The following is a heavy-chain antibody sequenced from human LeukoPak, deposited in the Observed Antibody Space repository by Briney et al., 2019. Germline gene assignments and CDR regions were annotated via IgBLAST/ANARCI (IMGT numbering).Heavy chain of an antibody. J-gene: IGHJ6*03. CDR1: DTFTSYG. CDR2: IIPILGIA. V-gene: IGHV1-69*04. CDR3: ARGGLVPAAPYYYYYMDV. D-gene: IGHD2-2*01. Sequence: SVKVSCKASDTFTSYGISWVRQAPGQGLEWMGRIIPILGIANYAQKFQGRVTITADKSTSTAYMELSSLRSEDTAVYYCARGGLVPAAPYYYYYMDVWGKGTTVTVSS.